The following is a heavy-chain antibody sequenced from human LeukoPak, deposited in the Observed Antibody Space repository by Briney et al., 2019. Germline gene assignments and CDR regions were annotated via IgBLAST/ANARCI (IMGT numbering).Heavy chain of an antibody. Sequence: GGSLRLSCAASGFTFSSYAMHWVRQAPGKGLEWVAVISYDGSNKYYADSVKGRFTISRDNSKNTLYLQMNSLRAEDTAVYYCARDQDSSGWEEFFDYWGRGTLVTVSS. J-gene: IGHJ4*02. V-gene: IGHV3-30-3*01. D-gene: IGHD6-19*01. CDR1: GFTFSSYA. CDR3: ARDQDSSGWEEFFDY. CDR2: ISYDGSNK.